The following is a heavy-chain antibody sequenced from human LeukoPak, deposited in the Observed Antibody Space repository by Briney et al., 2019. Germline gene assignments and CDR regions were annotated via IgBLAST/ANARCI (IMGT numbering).Heavy chain of an antibody. CDR3: ARSDTTMVNDFDY. V-gene: IGHV6-1*01. CDR2: TYYRSKWYN. CDR1: GDSVSSNSAA. J-gene: IGHJ4*02. Sequence: SQTLALTCAISGDSVSSNSAAWNWIRQSPPRGXXXXXXTYYRSKWYNXXXXXVXXRITIXPDTSKNQFSLQLNSVTPEDTAVYYCARSDTTMVNDFDYWGQGTLVTVSS. D-gene: IGHD4-23*01.